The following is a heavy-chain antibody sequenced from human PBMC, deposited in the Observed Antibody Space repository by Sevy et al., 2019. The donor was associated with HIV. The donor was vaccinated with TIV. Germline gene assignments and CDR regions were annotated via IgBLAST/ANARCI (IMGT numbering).Heavy chain of an antibody. V-gene: IGHV3-30-3*01. CDR1: GFTFNTYA. D-gene: IGHD3-10*01. CDR2: TSFDENIK. J-gene: IGHJ4*02. CDR3: ARGGTYYDSGTYSASDS. Sequence: GGSLRLSCAASGFTFNTYAMHWVRQAPGKGLEWMAVTSFDENIKNYADSVKGRFTISRDNSKNTLYLQLHSLRVEDTAVYYCARGGTYYDSGTYSASDSWGQGTLVTVSS.